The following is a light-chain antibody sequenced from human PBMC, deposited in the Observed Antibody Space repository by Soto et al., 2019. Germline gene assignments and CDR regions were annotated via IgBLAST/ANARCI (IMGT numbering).Light chain of an antibody. CDR3: LQDYNYPWT. CDR2: AAS. J-gene: IGKJ1*01. CDR1: QGIRND. V-gene: IGKV1-6*01. Sequence: AIQMTQSPSSLSASVGDRVTITCRASQGIRNDLGWYQQKPGTAPKLLISAASTLHSGVPSRFTGSGSGTDFTLTISSLQPEDFATCYCLQDYNYPWTFVQGTKVEVK.